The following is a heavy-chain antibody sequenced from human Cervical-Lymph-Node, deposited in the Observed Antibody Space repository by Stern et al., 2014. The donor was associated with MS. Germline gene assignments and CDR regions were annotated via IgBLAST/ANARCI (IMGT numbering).Heavy chain of an antibody. Sequence: VQLVESGGGLVQPGRSLRLYCAASGFTFDDYAMHWVRQAPGKGLEWVSGISWNSGSIGYADSVKGRFTISRDNAKNSLYLQMNSLRAEDTALYYCAKDKGSSWYNAFDIWGQGTMVTVSS. J-gene: IGHJ3*02. CDR2: ISWNSGSI. D-gene: IGHD6-13*01. CDR3: AKDKGSSWYNAFDI. V-gene: IGHV3-9*01. CDR1: GFTFDDYA.